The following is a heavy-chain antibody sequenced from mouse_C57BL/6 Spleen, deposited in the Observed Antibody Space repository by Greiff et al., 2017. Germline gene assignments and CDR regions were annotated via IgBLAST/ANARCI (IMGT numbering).Heavy chain of an antibody. J-gene: IGHJ4*01. CDR2: ISNGGGST. V-gene: IGHV5-12-2*01. CDR1: GFTFSSYT. CDR3: ARHYYGSSYYAMDY. D-gene: IGHD1-1*01. Sequence: EVHLVESGGGLVQPGGSLKLSCAASGFTFSSYTMSWVRQTPEKRLEWVAYISNGGGSTYYPDTVKGRFTISRDNAKNTLYLQMSSLKSEDTAMYYCARHYYGSSYYAMDYWGQGTSVTVSS.